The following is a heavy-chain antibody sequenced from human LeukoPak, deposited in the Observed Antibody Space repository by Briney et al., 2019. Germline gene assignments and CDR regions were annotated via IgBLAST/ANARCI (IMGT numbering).Heavy chain of an antibody. J-gene: IGHJ4*02. D-gene: IGHD3-22*01. Sequence: ASVKVSCKASGGTFSSYAISWVRQAPGQGLEWMGGIIPIFGTANYAQKFQGRVTITADKSTSTAYMELSSLRSEDTAVYYCASETNYDSSGYVDYWGQGTLVTVSS. V-gene: IGHV1-69*06. CDR3: ASETNYDSSGYVDY. CDR1: GGTFSSYA. CDR2: IIPIFGTA.